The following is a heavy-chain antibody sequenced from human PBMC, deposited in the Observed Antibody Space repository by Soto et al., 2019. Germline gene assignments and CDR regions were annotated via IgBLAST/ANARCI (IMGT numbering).Heavy chain of an antibody. CDR3: ARDSAGASGFDY. J-gene: IGHJ4*02. V-gene: IGHV4-61*01. CDR2: IYYSGST. CDR1: GGSVSSGSYY. D-gene: IGHD1-26*01. Sequence: ETLSLTCTVSGGSVSSGSYYWSWIRQPPGKGLEWIGYIYYSGSTNYNPSLKSRVTISVDTSKNQFSLKLSSVTAADTAVYYCARDSAGASGFDYWGQGTLVTVSS.